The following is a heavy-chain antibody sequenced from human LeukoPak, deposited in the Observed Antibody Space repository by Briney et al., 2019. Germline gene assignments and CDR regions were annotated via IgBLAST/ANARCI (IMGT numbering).Heavy chain of an antibody. J-gene: IGHJ4*02. CDR1: GFTFSSYS. CDR2: ISSSSSTI. CDR3: ARAAGSSGSYSKTIDY. V-gene: IGHV3-48*01. D-gene: IGHD1-26*01. Sequence: PGGSLRLSCAASGFTFSSYSMNWVRQAPGKGLEWVSYISSSSSTIYYADSVKGRFTISRDNAKNSLYLQMNSLRAEDTAVYYCARAAGSSGSYSKTIDYWGQGTLVTVSS.